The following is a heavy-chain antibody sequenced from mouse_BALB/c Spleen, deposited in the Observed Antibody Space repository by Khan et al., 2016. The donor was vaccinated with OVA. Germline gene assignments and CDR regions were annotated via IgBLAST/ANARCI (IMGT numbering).Heavy chain of an antibody. D-gene: IGHD1-1*01. V-gene: IGHV5-6*01. J-gene: IGHJ3*01. Sequence: EVELVESGGDLVKPGGSLKLSCAASGFTFSTYGMSWVRQTPDKRLEWVATISSGGSYTYYPDSVKGRFTISRDNAKNILNLQMRSLKSADTAMYYCARLAYYYKSEGFAYWGQGTLVTVSA. CDR2: ISSGGSYT. CDR3: ARLAYYYKSEGFAY. CDR1: GFTFSTYG.